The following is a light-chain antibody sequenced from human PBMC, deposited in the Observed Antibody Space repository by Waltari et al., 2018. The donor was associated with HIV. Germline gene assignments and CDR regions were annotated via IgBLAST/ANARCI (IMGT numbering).Light chain of an antibody. CDR2: DNN. J-gene: IGLJ3*02. CDR3: GTWDSSLSPFWV. V-gene: IGLV1-51*01. Sequence: QSMLTQPPSVSAAPGQKVTISCSGSSSNIGNNYVSWYQHLPGHAPKLLIYDNNKRPSGIPDRFSGSKSGTSATLGITGLQTGDEADYYCGTWDSSLSPFWVFGGGTKLTVL. CDR1: SSNIGNNY.